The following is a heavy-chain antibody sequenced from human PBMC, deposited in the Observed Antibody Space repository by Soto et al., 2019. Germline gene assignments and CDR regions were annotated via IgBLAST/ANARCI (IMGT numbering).Heavy chain of an antibody. CDR1: GFSFSSYG. D-gene: IGHD1-26*01. CDR3: ARAQYTGSYFDACDV. CDR2: IWYDGSNK. Sequence: VGSLRLSCAASGFSFSSYGMHWVRQAPGKGLDWVAVIWYDGSNKYYAESVKGRFTISRDNSKNTLYVQMNSLAVEDTAVYYCARAQYTGSYFDACDVWGQGTMVTVSS. V-gene: IGHV3-33*03. J-gene: IGHJ3*01.